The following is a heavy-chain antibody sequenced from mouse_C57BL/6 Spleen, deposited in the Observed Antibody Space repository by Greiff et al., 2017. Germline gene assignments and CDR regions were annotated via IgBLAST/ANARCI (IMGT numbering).Heavy chain of an antibody. CDR2: IHPNSGST. J-gene: IGHJ3*01. CDR3: ASNYYGSPIFAY. Sequence: QVQLQQSGAELVKPGASVKLSCKASGYTFTSYWMHWVKQRPGQGLEWIGMIHPNSGSTNYNEKFKSKATLTVDKSSSTAYMQLSSLTSEDSAVYYCASNYYGSPIFAYWGQGTLVTVSA. CDR1: GYTFTSYW. V-gene: IGHV1-64*01. D-gene: IGHD1-1*01.